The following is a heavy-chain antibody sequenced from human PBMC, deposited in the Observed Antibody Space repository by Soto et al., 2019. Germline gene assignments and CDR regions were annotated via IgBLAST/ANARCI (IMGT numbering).Heavy chain of an antibody. V-gene: IGHV4-59*01. J-gene: IGHJ6*02. CDR2: IDYSGST. CDR3: ASDRSSGWDQGYGMDV. D-gene: IGHD6-19*01. Sequence: SETLSLTCTVSGGSISTYYWSWIRQPPGKGLEWIGYIDYSGSTSYNPSLKSRGTISVDTSKNQFSLKLRSVTAADTAVYYCASDRSSGWDQGYGMDVWGQGTTVTVSS. CDR1: GGSISTYY.